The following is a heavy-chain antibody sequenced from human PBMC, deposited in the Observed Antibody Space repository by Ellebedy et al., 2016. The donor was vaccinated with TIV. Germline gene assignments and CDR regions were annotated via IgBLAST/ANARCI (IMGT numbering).Heavy chain of an antibody. Sequence: SETLSLTCTVSGGSIDSSSNYWGWIRQPPGKGLEWIGSMYYSGTTYYNPSLKSRVTISVDTSKSQFYLKLTSVTAADTAVYYCARWFGELLYVRWFDPWGQGTLVTVSS. D-gene: IGHD3-10*01. CDR3: ARWFGELLYVRWFDP. CDR2: MYYSGTT. J-gene: IGHJ5*02. CDR1: GGSIDSSSNY. V-gene: IGHV4-39*01.